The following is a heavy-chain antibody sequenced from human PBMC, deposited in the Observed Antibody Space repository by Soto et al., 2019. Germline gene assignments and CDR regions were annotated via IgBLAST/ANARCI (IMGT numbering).Heavy chain of an antibody. Sequence: GESLKISCQGSGYTFTSYWIGWVRQMPGKGLEWVAIIYPADSNTRYSPSFRGQVTISADKSISTAYLQWSSLKASDTAIYYCARPFGMDVWGQGTTVTVS. J-gene: IGHJ6*02. CDR1: GYTFTSYW. V-gene: IGHV5-51*01. CDR2: IYPADSNT. CDR3: ARPFGMDV.